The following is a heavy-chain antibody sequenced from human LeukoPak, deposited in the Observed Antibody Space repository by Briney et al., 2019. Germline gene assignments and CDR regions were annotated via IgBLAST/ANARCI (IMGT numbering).Heavy chain of an antibody. D-gene: IGHD2-21*02. CDR1: GFTFSNAW. J-gene: IGHJ1*01. CDR2: IKSKTDGGTT. V-gene: IGHV3-15*01. CDR3: TTGPRAYCGGDCYLEYFQH. Sequence: GGSLRLSCAASGFTFSNAWMSWVRQAPGKGLEWVGRIKSKTDGGTTDYAAPVKGRFTISRDDSKNTLYLQMNSLKTEDTAVYYCTTGPRAYCGGDCYLEYFQHWSQGTLVTVSS.